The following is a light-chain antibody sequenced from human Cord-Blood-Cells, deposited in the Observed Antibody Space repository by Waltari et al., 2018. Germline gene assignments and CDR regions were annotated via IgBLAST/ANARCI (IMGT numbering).Light chain of an antibody. J-gene: IGLJ2*01. CDR2: QDS. V-gene: IGLV3-1*01. CDR3: QAWDSSTVV. CDR1: RLGDKY. Sequence: SYELTQPPSVSVSPGQTASITCSGDRLGDKYACWYQQKPGQYPVLVIYQDSKRPAGIPERFSGSNSRNTATLTISGTQAMDEADYYCQAWDSSTVVFGGGTKLTVL.